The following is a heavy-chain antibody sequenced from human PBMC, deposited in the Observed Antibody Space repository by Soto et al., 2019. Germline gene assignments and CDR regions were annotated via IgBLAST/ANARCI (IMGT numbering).Heavy chain of an antibody. CDR2: INAGNGNT. CDR3: ASQRTIFGVVTPNWFDP. Sequence: GASVKVSCKASGCTLTSYAMHWVRQAPGQRLEWMGWINAGNGNTKYSQKFQGRVTITRDTSASTAYMELSSLRSEDTAVYYCASQRTIFGVVTPNWFDPWGQGTLVTVSS. CDR1: GCTLTSYA. V-gene: IGHV1-3*01. D-gene: IGHD3-3*01. J-gene: IGHJ5*02.